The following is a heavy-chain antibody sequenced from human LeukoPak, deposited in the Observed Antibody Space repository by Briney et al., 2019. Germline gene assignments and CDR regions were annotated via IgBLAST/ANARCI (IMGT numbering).Heavy chain of an antibody. D-gene: IGHD5-24*01. Sequence: GGSLRLSCAASGFTFSSYAMHWVRQAPGKGLEWVAVISYDGSNKYYADSEKGRFTISRDNSKNTLYLQMNSLRAEDTAVYYCARDSGEMATITEYFQHWGQGTLVTVSS. J-gene: IGHJ1*01. CDR1: GFTFSSYA. CDR3: ARDSGEMATITEYFQH. CDR2: ISYDGSNK. V-gene: IGHV3-30-3*01.